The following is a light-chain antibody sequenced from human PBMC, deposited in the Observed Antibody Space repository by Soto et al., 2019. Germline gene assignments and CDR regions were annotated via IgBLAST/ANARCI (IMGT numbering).Light chain of an antibody. Sequence: QSVLTQPASVSGSPGQSITISCTGTSSDVGIYNLVSWYQHHPGKAPKVMIYEVSKRPSGVSNRFSGSKSGNTASLTISGLQAEDEADYYCCSYAGSTTWMFGGGTKLTVL. V-gene: IGLV2-23*02. CDR3: CSYAGSTTWM. CDR2: EVS. J-gene: IGLJ3*02. CDR1: SSDVGIYNL.